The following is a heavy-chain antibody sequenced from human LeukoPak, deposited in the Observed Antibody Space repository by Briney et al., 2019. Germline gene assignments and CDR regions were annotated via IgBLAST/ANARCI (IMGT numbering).Heavy chain of an antibody. D-gene: IGHD3-10*01. CDR2: INHSGST. Sequence: SETLSLTCAAYGGSFSGYYWSWIRQPPGKGLEWIGEINHSGSTNYNPSLKSRVTISVDTSKNQFSLKLSSVTAADTAVYYCARGASMVRGVRDFDYWGQGTLVTVSS. CDR1: GGSFSGYY. J-gene: IGHJ4*02. CDR3: ARGASMVRGVRDFDY. V-gene: IGHV4-34*01.